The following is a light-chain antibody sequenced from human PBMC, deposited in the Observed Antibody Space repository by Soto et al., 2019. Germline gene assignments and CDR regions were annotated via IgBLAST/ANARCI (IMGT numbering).Light chain of an antibody. V-gene: IGLV1-47*01. Sequence: QSVLTQPPSASETPGQRVTISCSGSSSNIGSNYVYWYQQLPGTAPKLLIYRNNQRPSGVPDRFSGSKSGTSASLAISGLRSEDEADYYCAAWDESLSGNYVFGTGTKLTVL. CDR3: AAWDESLSGNYV. J-gene: IGLJ1*01. CDR1: SSNIGSNY. CDR2: RNN.